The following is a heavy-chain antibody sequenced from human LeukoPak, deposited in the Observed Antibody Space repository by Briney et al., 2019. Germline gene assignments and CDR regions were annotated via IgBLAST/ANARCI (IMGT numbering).Heavy chain of an antibody. D-gene: IGHD1-20*01. J-gene: IGHJ4*02. CDR2: ISGTVTYI. V-gene: IGHV3-21*01. Sequence: GGSLRLSCPASGFTFSTYSMTWVRQAPGKGLEWVSFISGTVTYIYYPDSVKGRFTISRDNAKSSLYLQMSSLRAEDTATYYCARITGTSEYFDYWGQGTLVTVSS. CDR1: GFTFSTYS. CDR3: ARITGTSEYFDY.